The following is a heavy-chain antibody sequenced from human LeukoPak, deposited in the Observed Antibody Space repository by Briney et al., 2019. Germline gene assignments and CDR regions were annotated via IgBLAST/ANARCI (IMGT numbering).Heavy chain of an antibody. Sequence: GGSLRLSCPTSGFTFTSFAMTWVRQAPGKGLEWVSAVSGSGDSTYYADSVKGRFTISRDNSKNTLYLQMSSLRAEDTAVYYCAKRTSGFCSSTSCYGHDFWGQGTLVTVSS. D-gene: IGHD2-2*03. CDR1: GFTFTSFA. CDR3: AKRTSGFCSSTSCYGHDF. V-gene: IGHV3-23*01. CDR2: VSGSGDST. J-gene: IGHJ4*02.